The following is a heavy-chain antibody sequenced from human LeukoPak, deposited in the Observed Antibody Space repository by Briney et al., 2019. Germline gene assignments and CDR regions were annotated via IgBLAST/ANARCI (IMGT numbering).Heavy chain of an antibody. CDR2: INPNSGGT. J-gene: IGHJ4*02. V-gene: IGHV1-2*02. D-gene: IGHD6-19*01. Sequence: ASVKVSCKASGYTFTGYYMHWVRQAPGQGLEWMGWINPNSGGTNYAQKFQGRVTMTRDTSISTAYMELSRLRSDDTAVYYCARDDAYSSGWYFDYCGQGTLVTVSS. CDR1: GYTFTGYY. CDR3: ARDDAYSSGWYFDY.